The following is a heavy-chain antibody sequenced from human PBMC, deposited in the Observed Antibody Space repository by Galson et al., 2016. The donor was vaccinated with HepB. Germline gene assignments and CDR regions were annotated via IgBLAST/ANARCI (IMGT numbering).Heavy chain of an antibody. CDR2: LYYGGNT. V-gene: IGHV4-61*01. Sequence: SETLSLTCTVSGGSVSSGSFYWSWIRQPPGKGLEWIGSLYYGGNTNYNPSLKTRVSISVDTSKYQFSLQLSSVTAADTAVYYCARSWRQLPFDYWGQGTLVTVSS. D-gene: IGHD2-15*01. CDR3: ARSWRQLPFDY. CDR1: GGSVSSGSFY. J-gene: IGHJ4*02.